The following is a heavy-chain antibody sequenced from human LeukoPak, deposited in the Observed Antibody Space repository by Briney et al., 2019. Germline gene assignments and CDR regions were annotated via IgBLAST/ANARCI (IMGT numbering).Heavy chain of an antibody. V-gene: IGHV1-69*05. D-gene: IGHD1-14*01. J-gene: IGHJ4*02. CDR1: GGTFSSYA. Sequence: VASVKVSCKASGGTFSSYAISWVRQAPGQGLEWMGGIIPIFGTANYAQKFQGRVTITTDESTSTAYMELSSLRSEDTAVYYCARGRMVGPFGYWGQGTLVTVSS. CDR3: ARGRMVGPFGY. CDR2: IIPIFGTA.